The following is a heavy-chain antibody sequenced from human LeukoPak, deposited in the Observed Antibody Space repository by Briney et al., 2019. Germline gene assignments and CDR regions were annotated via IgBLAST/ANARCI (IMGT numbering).Heavy chain of an antibody. CDR2: INPNSGGT. CDR1: GGTFSSYA. D-gene: IGHD3-3*01. CDR3: ARDRVGTITIFGVVIWYMPDY. V-gene: IGHV1-2*02. Sequence: ASVKVSCKASGGTFSSYAISWVRQAPGQGLEWMGWINPNSGGTNYAQKFQGRVTMTRDTSISTAYMELSRLRSDDTAVYYCARDRVGTITIFGVVIWYMPDYWGQGTLVTVSS. J-gene: IGHJ4*02.